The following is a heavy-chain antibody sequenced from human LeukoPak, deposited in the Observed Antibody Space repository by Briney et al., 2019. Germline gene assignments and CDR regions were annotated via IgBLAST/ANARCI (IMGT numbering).Heavy chain of an antibody. CDR1: RFTFSSYA. CDR3: ARDGPFQYSFSFSSGPIDY. J-gene: IGHJ4*02. Sequence: PGGSLRLSCAASRFTFSSYAMSWVRQAPGKGLEWVSAISGSGGSTYYADSVKGRFTISRDNSKNTLYLQMNSLRAEDTAVYYCARDGPFQYSFSFSSGPIDYWGQGTLVTVSS. CDR2: ISGSGGST. D-gene: IGHD3-22*01. V-gene: IGHV3-23*01.